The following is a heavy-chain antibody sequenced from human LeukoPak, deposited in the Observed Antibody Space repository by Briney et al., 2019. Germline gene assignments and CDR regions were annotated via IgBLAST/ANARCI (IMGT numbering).Heavy chain of an antibody. D-gene: IGHD2-2*01. CDR2: ISSSSDNI. J-gene: IGHJ4*02. CDR3: ARDGRDQYCGSTSCYSYYFDY. V-gene: IGHV3-21*01. CDR1: GFTFSSYS. Sequence: AGGSLRLSCAASGFTFSSYSMNWVRQAPGKGLEWVSYISSSSDNIYYADSVKGRFTISRDNAKNSLYLQMNSLRAEDTALYYCARDGRDQYCGSTSCYSYYFDYWGQGTLVTVAS.